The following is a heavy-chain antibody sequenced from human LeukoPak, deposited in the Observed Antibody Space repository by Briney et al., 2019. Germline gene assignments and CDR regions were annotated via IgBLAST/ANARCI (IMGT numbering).Heavy chain of an antibody. J-gene: IGHJ4*02. V-gene: IGHV1-69*05. CDR3: ARRARIAAAWYYFDY. CDR1: GGTFSSYA. D-gene: IGHD6-13*01. CDR2: IITIFGTA. Sequence: SVKVSCKASGGTFSSYAIGWVRQAPGQGLEWMGRIITIFGTANYAQKFQGRVTITTDESTSTAYMELSSLRSEDTAVYYCARRARIAAAWYYFDYWGQGTLVTVSS.